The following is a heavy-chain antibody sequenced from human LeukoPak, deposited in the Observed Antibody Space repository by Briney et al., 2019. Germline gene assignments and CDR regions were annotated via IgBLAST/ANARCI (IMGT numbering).Heavy chain of an antibody. CDR2: MYYTGAT. CDR1: GGSISSNTYH. J-gene: IGHJ4*02. CDR3: ARFRGSGWYYFDS. D-gene: IGHD6-19*01. Sequence: SETLSRTCTVSGGSISSNTYHWSWIRQPPGKGLEWIGYMYYTGATSHNPSLKSRVTISLDTSKNQFSLKLHSVTAADTAVYYCARFRGSGWYYFDSWGQGTLVTVSS. V-gene: IGHV4-61*01.